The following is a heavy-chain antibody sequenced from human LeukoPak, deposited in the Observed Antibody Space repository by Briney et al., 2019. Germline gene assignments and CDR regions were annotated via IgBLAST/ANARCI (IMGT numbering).Heavy chain of an antibody. D-gene: IGHD6-25*01. V-gene: IGHV3-74*01. CDR3: ARLGSQGGVAALDY. Sequence: GGSLRLSCAASGFTFSSYWMHWVRQAPGKGLVWVSRINSDGGSTSYADSVKGRFTISRDNAENTLYLQMNSLRAEDTAVYYCARLGSQGGVAALDYWGQGTLVTVSS. J-gene: IGHJ4*02. CDR2: INSDGGST. CDR1: GFTFSSYW.